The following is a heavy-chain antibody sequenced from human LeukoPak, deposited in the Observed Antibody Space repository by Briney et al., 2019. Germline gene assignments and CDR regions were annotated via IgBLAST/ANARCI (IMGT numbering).Heavy chain of an antibody. V-gene: IGHV4-31*03. CDR1: GVSISSGGSR. CDR3: ARDWGTYFDY. J-gene: IGHJ4*02. CDR2: IYYSGST. D-gene: IGHD7-27*01. Sequence: SETLSLTCNVSGVSISSGGSRWSWIRQHPGKGLEWIGYIYYSGSTYYNPSLESRLTMSVDTSKNQFSLHLTSVTAADTAVYYCARDWGTYFDYWGQGTLVTVSS.